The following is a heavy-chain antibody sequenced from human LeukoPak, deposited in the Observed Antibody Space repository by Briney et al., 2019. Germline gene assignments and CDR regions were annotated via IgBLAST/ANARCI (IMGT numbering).Heavy chain of an antibody. CDR3: ARVRDSRDSDAFDT. CDR2: IWFDGTNE. Sequence: PGGSLRLSRAASGFTFSRYGMHWVRQAPGKGLESVALIWFDGTNENYGDSVNGRFTISRDNSKNTVYLEMSSLRAEDTALYYCARVRDSRDSDAFDTWGQGTMVTISS. J-gene: IGHJ3*02. CDR1: GFTFSRYG. D-gene: IGHD6-13*01. V-gene: IGHV3-33*01.